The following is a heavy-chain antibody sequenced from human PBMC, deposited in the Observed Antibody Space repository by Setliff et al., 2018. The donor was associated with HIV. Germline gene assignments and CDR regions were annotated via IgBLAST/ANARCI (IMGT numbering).Heavy chain of an antibody. CDR1: GGSFSGYY. V-gene: IGHV4-34*01. CDR3: ARVLYRGSGSYYFDY. J-gene: IGHJ4*02. CDR2: INHSGNT. D-gene: IGHD3-10*01. Sequence: SETLSLTCAVYGGSFSGYYWSWIRQPPGKGLEWIGEINHSGNTNYNPSLKSRVTISVDTSKNQFTLNLNSVTAADTAVYYCARVLYRGSGSYYFDYWGQGTLVTVSS.